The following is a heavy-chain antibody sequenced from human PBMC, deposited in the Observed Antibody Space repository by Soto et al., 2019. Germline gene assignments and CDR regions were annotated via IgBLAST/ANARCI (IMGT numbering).Heavy chain of an antibody. Sequence: SETLSLTCTVSGGSISSYYWSWIRQPPGKGLEWIGYIYYSGSTNYNPSLKSRVTISVDTSKNQFSLKLSSVTAADTAVYYCARHITMVRGDPDAFDIWGQGTMVTVSS. CDR2: IYYSGST. V-gene: IGHV4-59*08. J-gene: IGHJ3*02. CDR1: GGSISSYY. CDR3: ARHITMVRGDPDAFDI. D-gene: IGHD3-10*01.